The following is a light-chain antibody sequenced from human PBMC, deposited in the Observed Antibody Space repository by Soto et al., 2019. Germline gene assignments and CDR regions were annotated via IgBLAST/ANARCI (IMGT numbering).Light chain of an antibody. V-gene: IGKV3-20*01. Sequence: GERATLSCRASQSVSINYLAWYQQKPGQAPRLLIYGASTRATGIPDRFSGSGSGTDFTLTISRLEPEDFAVYYCQQYGSSSYTFGQGTRLEIK. CDR3: QQYGSSSYT. J-gene: IGKJ2*01. CDR1: QSVSINY. CDR2: GAS.